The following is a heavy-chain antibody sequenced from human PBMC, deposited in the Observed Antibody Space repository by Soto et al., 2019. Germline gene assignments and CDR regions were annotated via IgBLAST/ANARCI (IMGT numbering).Heavy chain of an antibody. CDR2: IYPGDSDI. J-gene: IGHJ3*02. CDR1: GYSFTSYW. Sequence: GESLKISCKGSGYSFTSYWVGWVRPMPGKGLEWMGIIYPGDSDIRYSPSFQGQVTISADKSISTAYLQWSSLKASDTAMYYCARRGGYYYDRSGPLDIWGQGTMVTVSS. D-gene: IGHD3-22*01. CDR3: ARRGGYYYDRSGPLDI. V-gene: IGHV5-51*01.